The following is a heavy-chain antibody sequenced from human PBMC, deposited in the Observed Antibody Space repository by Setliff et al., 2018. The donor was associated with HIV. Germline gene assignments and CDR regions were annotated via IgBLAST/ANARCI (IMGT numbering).Heavy chain of an antibody. J-gene: IGHJ3*02. CDR3: AKDGDYSNWDYDAFDI. D-gene: IGHD1-7*01. Sequence: SETLSLTCSVSGDFTPSYYWTWIRQSPGKGLEWLGYVYDSGSTKYHPSLKSRVSISRDGSSNQFSLTLRSVTAADTAVYYCAKDGDYSNWDYDAFDIWGQGTMVTVSS. CDR1: GDFTPSYY. CDR2: VYDSGST. V-gene: IGHV4-59*01.